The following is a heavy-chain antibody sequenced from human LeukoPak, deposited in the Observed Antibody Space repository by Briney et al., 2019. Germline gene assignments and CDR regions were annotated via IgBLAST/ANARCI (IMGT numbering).Heavy chain of an antibody. D-gene: IGHD1-1*01. Sequence: ASVKVSCKASGYTFTSYGISWVRQAPGQGLEWMGWISAYNGNTNYAQKLQGRVTMTTDTSTSTAYMELRSLRSDGTAVYYCARDPSGNWNRTPFDSWGQGTLVTVSS. V-gene: IGHV1-18*04. CDR2: ISAYNGNT. CDR1: GYTFTSYG. J-gene: IGHJ4*02. CDR3: ARDPSGNWNRTPFDS.